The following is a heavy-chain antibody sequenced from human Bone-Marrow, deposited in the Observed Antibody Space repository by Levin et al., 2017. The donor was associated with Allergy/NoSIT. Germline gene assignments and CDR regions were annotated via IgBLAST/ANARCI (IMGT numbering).Heavy chain of an antibody. CDR2: ISGSGSST. J-gene: IGHJ3*01. D-gene: IGHD3-22*01. CDR3: AKDFGGYYDSPLSAFDF. V-gene: IGHV3-23*01. CDR1: GFTFSSYA. Sequence: RGESLKISCAASGFTFSSYAMSWVRQAPGKGLEWVSGISGSGSSTDHADSVKGRFTISRDKSKSTLYLQMNNVRAEDTAVYFCAKDFGGYYDSPLSAFDFWGQGTMVTVSS.